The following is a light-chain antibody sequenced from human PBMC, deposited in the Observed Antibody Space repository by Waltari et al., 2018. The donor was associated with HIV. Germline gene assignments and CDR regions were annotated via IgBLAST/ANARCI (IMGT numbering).Light chain of an antibody. CDR1: SSNIGRNS. Sequence: QSVLTQPPQASGTPGQRVPHSCSGSSSNIGRNSVYRYQQLPGTAPKLLIYTNNQRPSGVPDRFSGSKSGTSASLAISGLRSEDEADYYCAAWNDRLSGYVFGTGTKVTV. V-gene: IGLV1-47*01. CDR2: TNN. CDR3: AAWNDRLSGYV. J-gene: IGLJ1*01.